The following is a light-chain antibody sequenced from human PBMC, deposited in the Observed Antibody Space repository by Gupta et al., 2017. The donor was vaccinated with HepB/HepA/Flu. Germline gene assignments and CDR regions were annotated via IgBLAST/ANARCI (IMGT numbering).Light chain of an antibody. V-gene: IGLV3-21*04. Sequence: SYVMPPPPSLSVATGETSRIPCAGPNIGSKSVHWYLQKPGQAPVLVISYDSDRPSGIPKRFSGSNSGNTATLTISRVGAGDEADYYCQVWDSHSDHIFGGGTKLTVL. CDR3: QVWDSHSDHI. J-gene: IGLJ2*01. CDR2: YDS. CDR1: NIGSKS.